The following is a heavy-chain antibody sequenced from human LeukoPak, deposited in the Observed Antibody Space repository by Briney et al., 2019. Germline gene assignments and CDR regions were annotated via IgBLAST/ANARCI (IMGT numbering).Heavy chain of an antibody. CDR1: GGSISSYY. D-gene: IGHD3-16*01. J-gene: IGHJ4*02. Sequence: SETLSLTCTVSGGSISSYYWSWIRQPPGKGLEWIGYIYYSGSTNYNPSLKSRVTISVDTSKNQFSLKLSSVTAAGTAVYYCARHLYDYVWGSYGPSAFDYWGQGTLVTVSS. CDR2: IYYSGST. V-gene: IGHV4-59*08. CDR3: ARHLYDYVWGSYGPSAFDY.